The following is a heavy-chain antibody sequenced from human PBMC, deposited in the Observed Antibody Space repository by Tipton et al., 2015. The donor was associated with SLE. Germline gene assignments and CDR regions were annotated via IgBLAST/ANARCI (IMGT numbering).Heavy chain of an antibody. CDR2: IYSGGST. D-gene: IGHD5-18*01. Sequence: SLRLSCAASGFTVSSNYMSWVRQAPGKGLEWVSVIYSGGSTYYADSVKGRFTISRDNSKNTLYLQMNSLRAEDTAVYYCARAPGHTAEEGYWGQGTLVTVSS. CDR1: GFTVSSNY. J-gene: IGHJ4*02. V-gene: IGHV3-66*02. CDR3: ARAPGHTAEEGY.